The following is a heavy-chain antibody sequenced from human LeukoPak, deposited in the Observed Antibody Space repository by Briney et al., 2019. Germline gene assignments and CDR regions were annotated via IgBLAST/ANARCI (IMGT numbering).Heavy chain of an antibody. Sequence: GGSLRLSCAASGFTFSSYGMHWVRQAPGKGLEWVAVISYDGSNKYYADSVKGRFTISRDNSKNTLYLQMNSLRAEDTAVYYCAKMPGDYWGQGTLVTVSS. CDR1: GFTFSSYG. CDR2: ISYDGSNK. CDR3: AKMPGDY. J-gene: IGHJ4*02. V-gene: IGHV3-30*18. D-gene: IGHD2-2*01.